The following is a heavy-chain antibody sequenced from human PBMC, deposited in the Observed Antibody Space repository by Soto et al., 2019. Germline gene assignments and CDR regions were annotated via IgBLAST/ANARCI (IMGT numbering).Heavy chain of an antibody. CDR1: GGSFSGYY. D-gene: IGHD2-15*01. CDR3: ARPAYCSGGSCYSFDY. CDR2: INHSGST. V-gene: IGHV4-34*01. Sequence: PSETLSLTCAVYGGSFSGYYWSWIRQPPGKGLEWIGEINHSGSTNYNPYLKSRVTISVDTSKNQFSLKLSSVTAADTAVYYCARPAYCSGGSCYSFDYWGQGTLVTVSS. J-gene: IGHJ4*02.